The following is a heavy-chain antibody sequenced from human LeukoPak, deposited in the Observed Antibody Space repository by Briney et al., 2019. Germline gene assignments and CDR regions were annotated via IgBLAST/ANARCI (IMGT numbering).Heavy chain of an antibody. J-gene: IGHJ4*02. CDR1: GFTFSSYS. V-gene: IGHV3-53*01. CDR2: LYTGGST. CDR3: ARDHWNYHAFDY. D-gene: IGHD1-7*01. Sequence: PGGSLRLSCAASGFTFSSYSMNWVRQAPGKGLEWVSVLYTGGSTYYADSGKGRFTISRDNSKNTLYLQMNSLRVEDTAVYYCARDHWNYHAFDYWGQGTLVTVSS.